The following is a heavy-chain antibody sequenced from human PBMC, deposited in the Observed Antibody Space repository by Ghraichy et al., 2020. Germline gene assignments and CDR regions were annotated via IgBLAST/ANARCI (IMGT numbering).Heavy chain of an antibody. CDR3: AKDRYSSSWYYFDY. V-gene: IGHV3-23*01. Sequence: GESLNISCAASGFTFSSYAMSWVRQTPGKGLQWVSTINNSGGSTYYADSVKGRFTISRDNSKNTLYLQMNSLRAEDTAVYYCAKDRYSSSWYYFDYWGQGTLGTVSS. CDR1: GFTFSSYA. J-gene: IGHJ4*02. D-gene: IGHD6-13*01. CDR2: INNSGGST.